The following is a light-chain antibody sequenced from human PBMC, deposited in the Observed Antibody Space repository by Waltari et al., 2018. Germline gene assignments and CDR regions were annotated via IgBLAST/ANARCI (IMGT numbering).Light chain of an antibody. CDR2: WAA. J-gene: IGKJ1*01. CDR3: QQYYSRRT. CDR1: QSVSRY. Sequence: EIVLTQSPGTLSLSPGERATLSCRASQSVSRYLVWYQQKPGQPPKLLIYWAATRQSGVPDRFSGSGSGTDFTLTISSLQAEDVAVYYCQQYYSRRTFGQGTKVEIK. V-gene: IGKV4-1*01.